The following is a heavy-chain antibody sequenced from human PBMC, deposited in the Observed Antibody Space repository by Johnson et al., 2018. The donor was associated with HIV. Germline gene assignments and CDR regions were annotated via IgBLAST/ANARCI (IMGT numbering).Heavy chain of an antibody. Sequence: QVQLVESGGGLVKPGGSLRLSCAASGFIFSDYYMSWIRQAPGKGLEWVSYISSSGSTIYYADSVKGRFTISRDNAKNSLYLQMNSLLPEDTAVYYCARDHGWSRGWLFDAFDIWGQGTMVTVSS. CDR1: GFIFSDYY. V-gene: IGHV3-11*04. J-gene: IGHJ3*02. CDR3: ARDHGWSRGWLFDAFDI. D-gene: IGHD6-19*01. CDR2: ISSSGSTI.